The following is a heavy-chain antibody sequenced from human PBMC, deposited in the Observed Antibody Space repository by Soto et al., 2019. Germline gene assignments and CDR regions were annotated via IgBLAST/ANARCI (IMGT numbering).Heavy chain of an antibody. CDR2: IYYSGST. Sequence: SETLSLTCTVAGGSISSYDWSWIRQPPGKGLEWIGYIYYSGSTNYNPSLKSRVTISVDTSKNQFSLKLSSVTAADTAVYYCARHSSGWPDAAFDIWGHGTMVTVS. CDR3: ARHSSGWPDAAFDI. V-gene: IGHV4-59*08. CDR1: GGSISSYD. J-gene: IGHJ3*02. D-gene: IGHD6-19*01.